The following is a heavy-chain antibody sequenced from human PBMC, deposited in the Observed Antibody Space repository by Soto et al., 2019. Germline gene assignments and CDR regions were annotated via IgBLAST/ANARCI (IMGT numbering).Heavy chain of an antibody. CDR2: IRSSTDGGST. Sequence: GGSLRLSCAASGFTFRSAWMKWVRQAPGKGLEWVGRIRSSTDGGSTDYAAPVKGRFTISRDDSKNTLYLQMNSLKTEDTAVYYCTTGLPSVAPPDGYWGQGTQVTV. CDR1: GFTFRSAW. J-gene: IGHJ4*02. CDR3: TTGLPSVAPPDGY. D-gene: IGHD5-12*01. V-gene: IGHV3-15*07.